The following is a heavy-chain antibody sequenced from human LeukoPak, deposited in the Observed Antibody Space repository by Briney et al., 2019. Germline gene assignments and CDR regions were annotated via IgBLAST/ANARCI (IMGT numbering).Heavy chain of an antibody. V-gene: IGHV3-7*01. CDR1: GFTFSSYW. J-gene: IGHJ6*03. Sequence: GGSLRLSCAASGFTFSSYWMSWVRQAPGKGLEWLANIKQDGTEKYYVDSLKGRFTISRDNAKDSLFLKMNSLRAEDTAVYYCAKDPFGVVGYYHYMDVWGKGTTVTVSS. CDR3: AKDPFGVVGYYHYMDV. D-gene: IGHD3-3*01. CDR2: IKQDGTEK.